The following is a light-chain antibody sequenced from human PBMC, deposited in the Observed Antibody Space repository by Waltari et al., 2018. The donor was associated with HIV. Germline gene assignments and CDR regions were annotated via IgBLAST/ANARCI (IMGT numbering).Light chain of an antibody. CDR2: EVS. Sequence: QSALTQPASVSGSPGQSITISCTGTSSDVGGYNLVSWYQQHPGKAPKLMIYEVSKRPSGVSSRFSGSKSGNTASRTTAGLQAEDEADYYCCAYAGSTSYVIFGGGTKLTVL. CDR3: CAYAGSTSYVI. J-gene: IGLJ2*01. CDR1: SSDVGGYNL. V-gene: IGLV2-23*02.